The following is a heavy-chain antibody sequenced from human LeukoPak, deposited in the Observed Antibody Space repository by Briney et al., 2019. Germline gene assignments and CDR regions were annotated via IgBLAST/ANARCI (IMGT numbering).Heavy chain of an antibody. J-gene: IGHJ5*01. D-gene: IGHD3-10*01. Sequence: ASVKVSCKASGSTFNNYYVHWVRQAPGQGLEWMGWIDPNRGATNYARKFQDRVTMTRDTYINTDYMDLSRLRPNDTAVYYCAREGGSYYGTGSYGSRFFWLNSWGQGTLVTVSS. CDR1: GSTFNNYY. CDR3: AREGGSYYGTGSYGSRFFWLNS. CDR2: IDPNRGAT. V-gene: IGHV1-2*02.